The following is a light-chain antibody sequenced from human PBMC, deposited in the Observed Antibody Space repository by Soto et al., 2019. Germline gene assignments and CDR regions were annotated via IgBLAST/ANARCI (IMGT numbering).Light chain of an antibody. J-gene: IGKJ4*01. CDR1: QSISNW. Sequence: DIQMTQSASTLSASVGDRVTITCRASQSISNWLAWYQQKPGKAPKLLIYKASSLESGVPSRFSGSGSGTDFTLTISSLQPEDFATYYCLQDYNYPLTFGGGTKVDIK. CDR3: LQDYNYPLT. V-gene: IGKV1-5*03. CDR2: KAS.